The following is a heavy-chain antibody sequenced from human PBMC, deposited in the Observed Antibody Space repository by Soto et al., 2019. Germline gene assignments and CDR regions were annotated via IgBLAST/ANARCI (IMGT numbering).Heavy chain of an antibody. V-gene: IGHV4-34*01. CDR1: GGSFSDHY. CDR3: ARGISMKVMIQKDAPDKYRLDS. J-gene: IGHJ4*02. Sequence: QVQLQQWGAGLLKPSETLSLTCAVYGGSFSDHYWSWIRQPPGKGLEWIGEVNHRGSTNYNPSLKSRVTISADTYKNQFSLKLRAVTAADAAVYYCARGISMKVMIQKDAPDKYRLDSWGQGTLVTVSS. D-gene: IGHD3-22*01. CDR2: VNHRGST.